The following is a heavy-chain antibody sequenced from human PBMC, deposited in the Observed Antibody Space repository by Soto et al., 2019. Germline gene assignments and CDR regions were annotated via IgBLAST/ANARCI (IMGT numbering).Heavy chain of an antibody. D-gene: IGHD3-3*01. CDR3: ARGLRFLEWQHYYYGMDV. CDR1: GFTFSSYD. J-gene: IGHJ6*02. CDR2: IGTAGDT. Sequence: GGSLRLSCAASGFTFSSYDMHWVRQATGKGLEWVSAIGTAGDTYYPGSVKGRFTISRENAKNSLYLQMNSLRAGDTAVYYCARGLRFLEWQHYYYGMDVWGQGTTVTVSS. V-gene: IGHV3-13*01.